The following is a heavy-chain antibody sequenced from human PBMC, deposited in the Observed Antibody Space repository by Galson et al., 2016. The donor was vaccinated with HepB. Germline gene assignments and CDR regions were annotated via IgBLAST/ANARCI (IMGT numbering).Heavy chain of an antibody. CDR1: GYSFIRYY. D-gene: IGHD5-12*01. CDR2: VNPSGSSTDISP. Sequence: SVKVSCMASGYSFIRYYIYWVRQAPGQGLEWMGLVNPSGSSTDISPMYAQKFQGKVTMTWDTSTSTVYMDLSSLTYEDTAVYYCARGRGYSGYDSGFDNWGQGTLLTVSS. CDR3: ARGRGYSGYDSGFDN. V-gene: IGHV1-46*01. J-gene: IGHJ4*02.